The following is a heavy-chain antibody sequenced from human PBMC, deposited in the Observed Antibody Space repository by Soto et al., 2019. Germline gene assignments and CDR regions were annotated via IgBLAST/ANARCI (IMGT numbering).Heavy chain of an antibody. CDR2: IYYSGST. CDR1: GGSISSGGYY. CDR3: ARGKQGIAAAGPPGPPKY. Sequence: SETLSLTCTVSGGSISSGGYYWSWIRQHPGKGLEWIGYIYYSGSTYYNPSLKSRVTISVDTSKNQFSLKLSSVTAADTAVYYCARGKQGIAAAGPPGPPKYWGQGTLVTVSS. J-gene: IGHJ4*02. V-gene: IGHV4-31*03. D-gene: IGHD6-13*01.